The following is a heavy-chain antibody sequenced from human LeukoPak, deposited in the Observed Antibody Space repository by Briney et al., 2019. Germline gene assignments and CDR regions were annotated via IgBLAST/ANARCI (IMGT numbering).Heavy chain of an antibody. CDR2: IRYGGSNK. J-gene: IGHJ3*02. Sequence: GGSLRLSCAASGFTFSSYGMHWVRQAPGKGLEWVAFIRYGGSNKYYADSVKGRFTISRDNSKNTLYLQMNSLRAEDTAVYYCAKDLELWLKEGAFDIWGQGTMVTVSS. CDR3: AKDLELWLKEGAFDI. CDR1: GFTFSSYG. V-gene: IGHV3-30*02. D-gene: IGHD5-18*01.